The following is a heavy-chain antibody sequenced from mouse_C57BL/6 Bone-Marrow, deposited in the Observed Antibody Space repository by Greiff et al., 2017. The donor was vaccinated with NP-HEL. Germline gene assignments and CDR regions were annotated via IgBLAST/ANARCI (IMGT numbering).Heavy chain of an antibody. J-gene: IGHJ4*01. Sequence: EVQLMESGGGLVKPGGSLKLSCAASGFTFSDYGMHWVRQAPEKGLEWVAYISSGSSTIYYADTVKGRFTISRDNAQNTLFLQLISLRSEDTAMEYCARRGYGSSYYAMDDWGKGTSVTVSS. CDR3: ARRGYGSSYYAMDD. CDR1: GFTFSDYG. D-gene: IGHD1-1*01. CDR2: ISSGSSTI. V-gene: IGHV5-17*01.